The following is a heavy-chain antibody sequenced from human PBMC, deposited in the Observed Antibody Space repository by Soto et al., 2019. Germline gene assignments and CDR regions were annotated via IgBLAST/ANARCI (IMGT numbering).Heavy chain of an antibody. CDR1: GGTFSSYA. Sequence: ASVKVSCKASGGTFSSYAISWVRQAPGQGLEWMGGIIPIFGTANYAQKFQGRVTITADESTSTAYMELSSLRSEDTAVYYCARDEGDRDYYGSGSYYAFDIWGQGTMVTVSS. D-gene: IGHD3-10*01. CDR3: ARDEGDRDYYGSGSYYAFDI. CDR2: IIPIFGTA. V-gene: IGHV1-69*13. J-gene: IGHJ3*02.